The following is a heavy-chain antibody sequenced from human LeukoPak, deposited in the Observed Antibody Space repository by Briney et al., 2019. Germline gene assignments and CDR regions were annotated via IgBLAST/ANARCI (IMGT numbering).Heavy chain of an antibody. Sequence: GSSVKVSCKASGGTFSSYAISWVRQAPGQGLEWMGGIIPIFGTANYAQKFQGRVTITADKSTSTDYMELSSLRSEDTAVYYCARDLGYCSSTSCYNWFDPWGQGTLVTVSS. V-gene: IGHV1-69*06. CDR1: GGTFSSYA. D-gene: IGHD2-2*01. J-gene: IGHJ5*02. CDR3: ARDLGYCSSTSCYNWFDP. CDR2: IIPIFGTA.